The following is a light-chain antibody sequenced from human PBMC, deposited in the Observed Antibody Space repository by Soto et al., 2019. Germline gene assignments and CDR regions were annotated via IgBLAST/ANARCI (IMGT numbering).Light chain of an antibody. Sequence: DIQMTQSPSSLSASVGDRVTITCRASQSISSYLNWYQQKPGKAPKLLIYAASSLQSGVPSRFSCSGSGTDFTLTISSLQPEDVATYYCQQSYSTLMYTFGQGTKLEIK. CDR3: QQSYSTLMYT. CDR2: AAS. CDR1: QSISSY. J-gene: IGKJ2*01. V-gene: IGKV1-39*01.